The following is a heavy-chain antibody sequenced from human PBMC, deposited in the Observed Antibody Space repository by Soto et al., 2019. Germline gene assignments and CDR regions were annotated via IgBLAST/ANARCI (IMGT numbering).Heavy chain of an antibody. CDR3: ARDPDYSKVFDY. J-gene: IGHJ4*02. CDR1: GFIFSNFA. Sequence: QEQLVESGGGVVQLGRSLRLSCTASGFIFSNFALHWVRQAPGKGLEWVSLISYDGSNKYYADSVKGRFTISRDNSKNTLYLQMTSLRPDDTAVYYCARDPDYSKVFDYWGQGTQVTVSS. V-gene: IGHV3-30-3*01. D-gene: IGHD4-4*01. CDR2: ISYDGSNK.